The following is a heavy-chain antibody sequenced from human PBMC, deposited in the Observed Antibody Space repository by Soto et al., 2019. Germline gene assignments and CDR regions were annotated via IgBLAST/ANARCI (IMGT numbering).Heavy chain of an antibody. Sequence: QLQLQESGPGLVKPSETLSLTCTVSGGSISSSSYYWGWIRQPPGKGLEWIGSIYYSGSTYYNPSLKSRVNISLDTSKNHFSLKLSSVTAADTAVYYCARSRQLVNANWFDPWGQGTLVTVCS. CDR1: GGSISSSSYY. CDR3: ARSRQLVNANWFDP. V-gene: IGHV4-39*02. D-gene: IGHD6-13*01. J-gene: IGHJ5*02. CDR2: IYYSGST.